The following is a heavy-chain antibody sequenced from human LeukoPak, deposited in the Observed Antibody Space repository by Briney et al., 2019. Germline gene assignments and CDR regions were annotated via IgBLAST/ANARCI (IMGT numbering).Heavy chain of an antibody. CDR3: ARGGLYSDY. V-gene: IGHV4-59*01. CDR2: IYYTGSA. Sequence: SETLPLTCTVSGGSITNYYWSWIRQPPGMGLEWIGFIYYTGSATYNPSLKSRVTISVDTSKNQCSLKLSSVAAADTAVYYCARGGLYSDYWGQGTLVTVSS. D-gene: IGHD2-21*01. J-gene: IGHJ4*02. CDR1: GGSITNYY.